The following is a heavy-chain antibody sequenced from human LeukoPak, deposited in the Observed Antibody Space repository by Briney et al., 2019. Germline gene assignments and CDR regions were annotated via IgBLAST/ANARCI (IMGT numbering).Heavy chain of an antibody. V-gene: IGHV3-30*04. Sequence: GGSLRLSCAASGFTLSSYAMHGVRQAPGKGLEWVAVISYDGSNKYYADSVKGRFTISRDNSKNTLYVQMNSLRAEDTAVYYCARAFRSPSSSWLGYYYYMDVWGKGTTVTVSS. CDR3: ARAFRSPSSSWLGYYYYMDV. CDR1: GFTLSSYA. J-gene: IGHJ6*03. D-gene: IGHD6-13*01. CDR2: ISYDGSNK.